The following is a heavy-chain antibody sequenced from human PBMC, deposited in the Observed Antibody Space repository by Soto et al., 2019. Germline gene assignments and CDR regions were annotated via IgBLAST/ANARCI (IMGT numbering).Heavy chain of an antibody. J-gene: IGHJ4*02. V-gene: IGHV1-69*13. CDR2: IIPIFGTA. CDR1: GGTFSSYA. Sequence: GASVKVSCKASGGTFSSYAISWVRQAPGQGLEWMGGIIPIFGTANYAQKFQGRVTITADESTSTAYMELSSLRSEDTAVYYCAGTMVRGYSYYFDYWGQGTLVTVSS. CDR3: AGTMVRGYSYYFDY. D-gene: IGHD3-10*01.